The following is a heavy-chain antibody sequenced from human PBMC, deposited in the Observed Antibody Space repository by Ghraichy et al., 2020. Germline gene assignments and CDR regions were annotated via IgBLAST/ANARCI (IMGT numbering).Heavy chain of an antibody. D-gene: IGHD1-26*01. CDR3: PRAGAELTQFTDY. J-gene: IGHJ4*02. V-gene: IGHV1-18*01. Sequence: ASVKVSCKASGYTFSIYGISWVRQAPGQGLEWMGWISATNGNTNYAQRLQGRVTMTTDTSTSTAYMELRSLRSDDTAIYFCPRAGAELTQFTDYWGQGTLVTVSS. CDR1: GYTFSIYG. CDR2: ISATNGNT.